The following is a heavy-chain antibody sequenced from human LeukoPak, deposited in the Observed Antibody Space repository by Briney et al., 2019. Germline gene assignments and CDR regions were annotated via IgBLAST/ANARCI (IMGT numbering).Heavy chain of an antibody. D-gene: IGHD3-22*01. CDR2: IIPIFGTA. CDR3: ARAGYYYDSSGYTYAFDI. Sequence: SVKVSCKASGGTFSSYAISWVRQAPGQGLEWMGGIIPIFGTANYAQKFQGRVTITADESTSTAYMELSSLRSEDTAVYYCARAGYYYDSSGYTYAFDIWGQGTMVTVSS. V-gene: IGHV1-69*13. CDR1: GGTFSSYA. J-gene: IGHJ3*02.